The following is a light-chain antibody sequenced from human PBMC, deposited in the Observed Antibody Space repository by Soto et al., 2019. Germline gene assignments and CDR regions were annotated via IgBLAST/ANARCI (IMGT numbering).Light chain of an antibody. CDR1: QSVGSY. V-gene: IGKV3-15*01. CDR2: GAS. J-gene: IGKJ2*01. CDR3: QQYNNWPRS. Sequence: EIVMTQSPATLSVSPGERATLSCRASQSVGSYLAWYQQKPGQAPRLLIYGASTRATGIPARFSGSGSGTEITLTISSLQSEDFVVYSCQQYNNWPRSFGQGTKLEIK.